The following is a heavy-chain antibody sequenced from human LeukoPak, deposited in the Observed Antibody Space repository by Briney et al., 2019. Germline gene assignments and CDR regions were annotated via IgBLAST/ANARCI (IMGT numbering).Heavy chain of an antibody. Sequence: GGSLRLSCAASGFTFSDYYMSWIRQAPGKGLEWVSYISTSGTAVYYADSVKGRFTISRDNAKNSLYLQMNSLRVEDTAVYYCAKVGQNYDILTYYFDYWGQGTLVTVSS. D-gene: IGHD3-9*01. CDR1: GFTFSDYY. CDR2: ISTSGTAV. V-gene: IGHV3-11*01. J-gene: IGHJ4*02. CDR3: AKVGQNYDILTYYFDY.